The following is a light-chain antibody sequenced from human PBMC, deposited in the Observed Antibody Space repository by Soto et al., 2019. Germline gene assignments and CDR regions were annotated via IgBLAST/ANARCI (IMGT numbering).Light chain of an antibody. CDR2: GAS. V-gene: IGKV3-20*01. Sequence: EIVLTQSPGTLSLSPGERATLSCRASQSVSSSYLAWYQQNPGQAPRLLIYGASSRATAIPDRFSGSGSGTDFTLTISRLEPEDFAVYYWQQYGTSPYTFGQGTKLEIK. CDR3: QQYGTSPYT. J-gene: IGKJ2*01. CDR1: QSVSSSY.